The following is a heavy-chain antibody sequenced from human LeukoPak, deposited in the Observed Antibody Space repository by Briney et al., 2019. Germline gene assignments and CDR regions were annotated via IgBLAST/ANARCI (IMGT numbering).Heavy chain of an antibody. D-gene: IGHD4-17*01. CDR1: GGSISSGHYY. CDR3: TRDHSYGAPSP. J-gene: IGHJ5*02. Sequence: SETLSLTCTVSGGSISSGHYYWGWVRQPPGKGLEWIGSIHSNGNTYYSPSLRSRLSISKDTSKNQFSLNLSSLTAADTAVYYCTRDHSYGAPSPWGQGTLVTVSS. V-gene: IGHV4-39*07. CDR2: IHSNGNT.